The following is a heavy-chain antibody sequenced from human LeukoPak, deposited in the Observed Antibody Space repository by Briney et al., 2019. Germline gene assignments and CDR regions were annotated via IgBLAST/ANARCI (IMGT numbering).Heavy chain of an antibody. V-gene: IGHV4-59*01. CDR3: ARGHQQWLVSGYYYYGMDV. Sequence: SETLSLTCTVSGGSISSYYWSWIRQPPGKGLEWIGYIYYSGSTNYNPSLKSRVTISVDTSKNQFSLKLSSVTAADTAVYYCARGHQQWLVSGYYYYGMDVWGQGTTVTVSS. D-gene: IGHD6-19*01. J-gene: IGHJ6*02. CDR1: GGSISSYY. CDR2: IYYSGST.